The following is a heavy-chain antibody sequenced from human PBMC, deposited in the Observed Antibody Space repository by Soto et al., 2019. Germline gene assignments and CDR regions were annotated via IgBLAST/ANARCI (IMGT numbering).Heavy chain of an antibody. D-gene: IGHD3-22*01. CDR2: ISSSSSYI. CDR3: ARVNGYYYDSSGYKRSADDY. J-gene: IGHJ4*02. CDR1: GFTFSSYS. V-gene: IGHV3-21*01. Sequence: GGSLRLSCAASGFTFSSYSMNWVRQAPGKGLEWVSSISSSSSYIYYADSVKGRFTISRDNAKNSLYLQINSLRAEDTAVYYCARVNGYYYDSSGYKRSADDYWGQGTLVTVSS.